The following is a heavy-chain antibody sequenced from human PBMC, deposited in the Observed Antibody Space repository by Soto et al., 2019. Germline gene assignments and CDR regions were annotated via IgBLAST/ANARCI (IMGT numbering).Heavy chain of an antibody. D-gene: IGHD2-2*01. V-gene: IGHV1-46*01. CDR1: GYTFTSYY. CDR3: AATYQLLFGGTTDYYGMDV. J-gene: IGHJ6*02. CDR2: INPSGGST. Sequence: ASVKVSCKASGYTFTSYYMHWVRQAPGQGLEWMGIINPSGGSTSYAQKFQGRVTMTRDTSTSTVYMELSSLRSEDTAVYYCAATYQLLFGGTTDYYGMDVWGQGTTVTVSS.